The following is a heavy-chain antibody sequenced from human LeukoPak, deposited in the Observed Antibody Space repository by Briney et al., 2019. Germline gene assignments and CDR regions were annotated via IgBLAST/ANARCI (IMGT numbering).Heavy chain of an antibody. V-gene: IGHV3-15*01. CDR1: GFTFTNAW. CDR2: VNSKSGGGTT. J-gene: IGHJ4*02. D-gene: IGHD3-3*01. Sequence: WGSLRLSCTASGFTFTNAWMNWVRQAPGKGLEWVGRVNSKSGGGTTDYAAPGKGSFTISRDDSKNSLQLQMYRLKTEDTAVYYCTTERVLEWLLRGFDYWGQGTLVTVSS. CDR3: TTERVLEWLLRGFDY.